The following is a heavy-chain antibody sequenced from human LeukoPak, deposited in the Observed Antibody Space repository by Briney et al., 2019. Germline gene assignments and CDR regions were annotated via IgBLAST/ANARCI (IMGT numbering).Heavy chain of an antibody. V-gene: IGHV3-48*01. D-gene: IGHD6-13*01. J-gene: IGHJ5*02. Sequence: GGSLRLSCAASGFTFSSYSMNWVRQAPGKGLEWVSYISSSSSTIYYADSVKGRFTISRDNAKNSLYLQMNSLRAEDTAVYYCVRGLSGGWYDGEGNWFDPWGQGTLVTVSS. CDR2: ISSSSSTI. CDR3: VRGLSGGWYDGEGNWFDP. CDR1: GFTFSSYS.